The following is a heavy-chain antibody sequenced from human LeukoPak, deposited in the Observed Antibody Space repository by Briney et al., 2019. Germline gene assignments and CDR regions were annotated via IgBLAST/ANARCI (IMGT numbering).Heavy chain of an antibody. CDR1: GFTFSTYG. CDR3: AKWVYYGSGSYYSPLDY. V-gene: IGHV3-30*18. D-gene: IGHD3-10*01. J-gene: IGHJ4*02. Sequence: GGSLRLSCAASGFTFSTYGMHWVRQAPGKGLEWVAVISYDGSNKYYADSVKGRFTISRDNSKNTLYLQMNSLRPEGTAVYYCAKWVYYGSGSYYSPLDYWGQGTLVTVPS. CDR2: ISYDGSNK.